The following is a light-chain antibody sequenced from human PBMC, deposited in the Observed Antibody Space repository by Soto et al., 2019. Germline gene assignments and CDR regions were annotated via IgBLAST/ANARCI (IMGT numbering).Light chain of an antibody. J-gene: IGLJ1*01. V-gene: IGLV1-47*02. Sequence: QAVVTQPPSASGTPGQTVTISCSGSSLNIGFNYVYWYQQLPGMAPKLLIHSNDERPSGVPDRFSGSKSGTSASLAISGLRSEDEAEYYCAAWDDSLSGGVFGTGTKLTVL. CDR3: AAWDDSLSGGV. CDR2: SND. CDR1: SLNIGFNY.